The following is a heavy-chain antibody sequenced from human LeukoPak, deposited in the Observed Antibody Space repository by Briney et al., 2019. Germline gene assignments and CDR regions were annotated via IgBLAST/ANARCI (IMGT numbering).Heavy chain of an antibody. CDR1: GYTFTSYG. D-gene: IGHD3-10*01. CDR2: ISAYNGNT. J-gene: IGHJ4*02. Sequence: ASVKVSCKASGYTFTSYGISWVRQAPGQGLVWMGWISAYNGNTNYAQKLQGRVTMTTDTSTSTAYMELRSLRSDDTAVYYCARDWDTMVRGVINPLYFDYWGQGTLVTVSS. V-gene: IGHV1-18*04. CDR3: ARDWDTMVRGVINPLYFDY.